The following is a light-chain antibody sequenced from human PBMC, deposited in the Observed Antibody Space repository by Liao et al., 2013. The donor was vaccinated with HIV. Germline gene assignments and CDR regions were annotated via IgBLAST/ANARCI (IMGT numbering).Light chain of an antibody. CDR3: YAVADNIWV. Sequence: SYELTQPSSVSVSPGHTAKITCSGDVLAKKYARWFQQKPGQAPVLVIHKDSERRSGIPERFSGSSSGTTVTLTINGAQVEDEADYYCYAVADNIWVFGGGTKLTVL. CDR2: KDS. CDR1: VLAKKY. V-gene: IGLV3-27*01. J-gene: IGLJ3*02.